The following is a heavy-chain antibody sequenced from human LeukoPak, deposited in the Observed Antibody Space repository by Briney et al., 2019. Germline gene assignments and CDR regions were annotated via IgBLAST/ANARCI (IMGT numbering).Heavy chain of an antibody. V-gene: IGHV3-66*01. CDR1: GFTVSTNY. J-gene: IGHJ3*02. CDR3: TTNPYDRSGYHI. D-gene: IGHD3-22*01. Sequence: GGSLRLSCAASGFTVSTNYMSWVRQAPGKGLEWVSVIYRGGSTYYADSVQGRFTISRDNSKNTVYLQMNSLRAEDTAVYYCTTNPYDRSGYHIWGQETMVTVSS. CDR2: IYRGGST.